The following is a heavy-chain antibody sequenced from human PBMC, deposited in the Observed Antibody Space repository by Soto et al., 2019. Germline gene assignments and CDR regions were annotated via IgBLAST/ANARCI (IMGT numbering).Heavy chain of an antibody. CDR1: GFTFSSYG. D-gene: IGHD3-10*01. V-gene: IGHV3-33*01. J-gene: IGHJ4*02. CDR3: ARDRGDYYGSGSYFAEFDY. Sequence: QVQLVESGGGVVQPGRSLRLSCAASGFTFSSYGMHWVRQAPGKGLEWVAVIWYDGSNKYYADSVKGRFTISRDNSKNTLYLQMNSLRAEDTAVYYCARDRGDYYGSGSYFAEFDYWGQRTLVTVSS. CDR2: IWYDGSNK.